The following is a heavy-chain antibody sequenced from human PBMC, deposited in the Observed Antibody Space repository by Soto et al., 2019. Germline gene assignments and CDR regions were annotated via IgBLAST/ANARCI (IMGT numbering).Heavy chain of an antibody. J-gene: IGHJ4*02. V-gene: IGHV3-23*01. CDR3: AKCKGGLTSSSCVEFDY. CDR2: ISGSGGST. Sequence: GGSLRLSCAASGFTFSSYAMSWVRQAPGKGLEWVSAISGSGGSTYYADSVKGRFTISRDNSKNPLYLQMNSLRAEDTAVYYCAKCKGGLTSSSCVEFDYWGQGTLVTVSS. D-gene: IGHD6-13*01. CDR1: GFTFSSYA.